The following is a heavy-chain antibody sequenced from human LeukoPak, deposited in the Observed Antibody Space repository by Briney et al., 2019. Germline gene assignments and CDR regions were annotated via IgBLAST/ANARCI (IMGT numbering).Heavy chain of an antibody. J-gene: IGHJ6*02. CDR1: GFTFSSCS. CDR3: TRGPGRSSSPYYGMDV. CDR2: ITPTADWT. Sequence: EGSLRLSCVASGFTFSSCSMTWVRQAPGKGLECVSTITPTADWTFYADSVKGRFSISRDNSKNTVYLQMNSLRAEDTAVYYCTRGPGRSSSPYYGMDVWGQGTTVTVSS. D-gene: IGHD6-6*01. V-gene: IGHV3-23*01.